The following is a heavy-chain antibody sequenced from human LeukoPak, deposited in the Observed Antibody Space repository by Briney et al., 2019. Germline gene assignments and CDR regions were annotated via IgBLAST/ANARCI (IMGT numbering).Heavy chain of an antibody. CDR2: IYYSGST. CDR1: GGSISSSSYY. Sequence: SETLSLTCTVSGGSISSSSYYWGWIRQPPGKGLEWIGSIYYSGSTYYNLSLKSRVTISVDTSKNQFSLKLSSVTAADTAVYYCARHGIRFWYFDLWGRGTLVTVSS. V-gene: IGHV4-39*01. J-gene: IGHJ2*01. CDR3: ARHGIRFWYFDL. D-gene: IGHD1-1*01.